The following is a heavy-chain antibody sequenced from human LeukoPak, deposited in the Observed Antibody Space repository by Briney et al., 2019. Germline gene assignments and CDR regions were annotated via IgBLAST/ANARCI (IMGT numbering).Heavy chain of an antibody. CDR2: INPNSGGT. D-gene: IGHD2-2*01. CDR3: ARDSPYQLPFDP. V-gene: IGHV1-2*02. CDR1: GYTFTASY. Sequence: ASVKVSCKASGYTFTASYMHWVRQAPGQGLEWMGWINPNSGGTNYAQKFQGRVTMTRDTSISTAYMELSRLRSDDTAVYYCARDSPYQLPFDPWGQGALVTVSS. J-gene: IGHJ5*02.